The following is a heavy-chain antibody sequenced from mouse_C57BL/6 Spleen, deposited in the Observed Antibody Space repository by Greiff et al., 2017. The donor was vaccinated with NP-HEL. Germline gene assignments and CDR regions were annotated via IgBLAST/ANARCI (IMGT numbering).Heavy chain of an antibody. D-gene: IGHD2-3*01. J-gene: IGHJ2*01. CDR2: INPNYGTT. V-gene: IGHV1-39*01. Sequence: EVKVVESGPELVKPGASVKISCKASGYSFTDYNMNWVKQSNGKSLEWIGVINPNYGTTSYNQKFKGKATLTVDQSSSTAYMQLNSLTSEDSSVYYCARSLYDGYYFDYWGQGTTLTVSS. CDR1: GYSFTDYN. CDR3: ARSLYDGYYFDY.